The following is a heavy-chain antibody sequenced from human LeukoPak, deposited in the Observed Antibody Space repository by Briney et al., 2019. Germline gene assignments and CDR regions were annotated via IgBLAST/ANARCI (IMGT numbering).Heavy chain of an antibody. J-gene: IGHJ3*02. V-gene: IGHV1-69*05. Sequence: SVTVSCKASGGTFHSYVINWVRQAPGQGLEWMGQIIPIFGTGSNAQKFQGRVTITTDESTAYMELSSLTSEDTAVYYCAREDYSSGYYAFEMWGQGTMVTVSS. CDR1: GGTFHSYV. D-gene: IGHD5-12*01. CDR3: AREDYSSGYYAFEM. CDR2: IIPIFGTG.